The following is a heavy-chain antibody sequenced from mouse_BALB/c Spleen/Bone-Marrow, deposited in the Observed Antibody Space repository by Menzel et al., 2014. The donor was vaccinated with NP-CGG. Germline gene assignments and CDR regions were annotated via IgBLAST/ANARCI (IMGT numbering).Heavy chain of an antibody. Sequence: EVQLQESGADLVKPGASVKLSCAASGFTFSDHYMHWVRQSPEQGLEWVGYINNGGGSTNYEDKFKGKFTITRDKSSSTLYMQMSSLKSEDTAVYYCARRGCSWEFDYWGQGTLVTVSA. D-gene: IGHD3-3*01. J-gene: IGHJ3*01. CDR3: ARRGCSWEFDY. V-gene: IGHV5-12*01. CDR2: INNGGGST. CDR1: GFTFSDHY.